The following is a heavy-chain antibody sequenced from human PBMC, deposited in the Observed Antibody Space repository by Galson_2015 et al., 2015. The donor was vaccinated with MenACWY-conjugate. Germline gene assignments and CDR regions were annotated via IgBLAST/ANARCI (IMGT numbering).Heavy chain of an antibody. J-gene: IGHJ4*02. D-gene: IGHD2-15*01. CDR2: INDSGGTT. V-gene: IGHV3-23*01. CDR1: GFTFSNYA. Sequence: SLRLSCAASGFTFSNYAMTWVRQAPGKGLEWVSTINDSGGTTYYAGSVKGRFTISRDNSKNTLYLQMNSLRGEDTAVYYCAKEAGYCSGGSCSDLYYFDFWGQGTLVTVSS. CDR3: AKEAGYCSGGSCSDLYYFDF.